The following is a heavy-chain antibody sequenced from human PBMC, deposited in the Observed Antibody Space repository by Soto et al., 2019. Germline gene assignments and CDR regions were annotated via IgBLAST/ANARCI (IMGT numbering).Heavy chain of an antibody. CDR2: ISGSGGST. CDR1: GFTFSSYA. V-gene: IGHV3-23*01. D-gene: IGHD2-15*01. Sequence: EVQLLESGGGLVQPAGSLRLSCAASGFTFSSYAMSWVRQAPGKELEWVSAISGSGGSTYYADSVKGRFTISRDNSKNTLYLQMNSLRAEDTAVYYCAKGIVVVVAAIRYYYYGMDVWGQGTTVTVSS. J-gene: IGHJ6*02. CDR3: AKGIVVVVAAIRYYYYGMDV.